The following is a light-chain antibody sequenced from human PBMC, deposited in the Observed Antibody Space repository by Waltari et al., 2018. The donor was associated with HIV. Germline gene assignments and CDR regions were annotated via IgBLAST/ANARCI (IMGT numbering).Light chain of an antibody. CDR3: DSYTTSTTVI. J-gene: IGLJ2*01. CDR2: EVS. CDR1: SSDIGYYNY. V-gene: IGLV2-14*01. Sequence: QSALTQPASVSGSPGQSITISCTGTSSDIGYYNYVSWYQQHPGKAPKLIIYEVSNRPSGVSNRFSGSKSGNTASLTISGLQAEDEADYYCDSYTTSTTVIFGGGTKLTVL.